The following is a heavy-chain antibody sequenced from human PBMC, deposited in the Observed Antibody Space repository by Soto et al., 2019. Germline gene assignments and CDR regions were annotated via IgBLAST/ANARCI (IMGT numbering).Heavy chain of an antibody. CDR3: AKGAPGSDYGMDV. V-gene: IGHV4-4*07. CDR2: IYTSGST. CDR1: GGSISSYY. D-gene: IGHD3-10*01. J-gene: IGHJ6*02. Sequence: XETLSLTCTVSGGSISSYYWSWIRQPAGKGLEWIGRIYTSGSTNCNPSLKSRVTMSVDTSKNQFSLKLSSVTAADTAVYYCAKGAPGSDYGMDVWGQGTTVTVSS.